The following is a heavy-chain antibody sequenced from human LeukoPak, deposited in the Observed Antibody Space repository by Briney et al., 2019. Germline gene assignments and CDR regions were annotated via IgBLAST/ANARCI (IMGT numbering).Heavy chain of an antibody. CDR3: ARGNLFPPSELGNYYYYMDV. J-gene: IGHJ6*03. D-gene: IGHD7-27*01. CDR2: ISSSGSTI. Sequence: PGGSLRLSCAASGFTFSSYEMNWVRQAPGKGLEWVSYISSSGSTIYYADSVKGRFTISRDNAKNSLYLQMNSLRAEDTAVYYCARGNLFPPSELGNYYYYMDVWGKGTTVTISS. CDR1: GFTFSSYE. V-gene: IGHV3-48*03.